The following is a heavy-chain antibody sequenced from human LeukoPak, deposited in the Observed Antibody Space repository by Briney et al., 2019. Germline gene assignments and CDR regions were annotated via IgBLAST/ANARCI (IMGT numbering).Heavy chain of an antibody. D-gene: IGHD5-18*01. Sequence: SQTLSLTCTVSGGSISSGDYYWSWIRQPPGKGLEWIGYIYYSGSTYYNPSLKSRVTISVDTSKNQFSLKLSSVTAADTAVYYCARDGIQLWHSGMDVWGQGTTVTVSS. CDR1: GGSISSGDYY. V-gene: IGHV4-30-4*01. CDR3: ARDGIQLWHSGMDV. CDR2: IYYSGST. J-gene: IGHJ6*02.